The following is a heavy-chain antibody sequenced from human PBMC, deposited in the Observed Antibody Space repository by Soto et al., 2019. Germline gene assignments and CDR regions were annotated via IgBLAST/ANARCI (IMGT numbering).Heavy chain of an antibody. CDR1: GFTFSSYA. D-gene: IGHD6-19*01. V-gene: IGHV3-23*01. J-gene: IGHJ4*02. Sequence: GGSLRLSCAASGFTFSSYAMSWVRQAPGKGLEWVSAISGSGGSKYYADSVKGRFSISRDNSTNTVYLQMHSLSAEDTAVYYCAKDPGSPGPRGWLGRYYFDYWGQGTLVTVSS. CDR3: AKDPGSPGPRGWLGRYYFDY. CDR2: ISGSGGSK.